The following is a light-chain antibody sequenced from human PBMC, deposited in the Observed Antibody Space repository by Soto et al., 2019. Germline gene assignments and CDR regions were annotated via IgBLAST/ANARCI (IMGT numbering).Light chain of an antibody. J-gene: IGKJ1*01. V-gene: IGKV3-20*01. CDR3: QQYGSSPRA. Sequence: EIVLTQSPGTLSLSPGEGATLFCRASQSVRSNYLAWYQQKPGQAPRLLIYHASSRATGIPDRFSGSGSGTDFTLTISGLEPEDFAVYYCQQYGSSPRAFGQGTKVDIK. CDR2: HAS. CDR1: QSVRSNY.